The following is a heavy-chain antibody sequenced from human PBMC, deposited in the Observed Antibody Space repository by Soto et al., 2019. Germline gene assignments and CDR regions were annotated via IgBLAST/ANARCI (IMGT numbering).Heavy chain of an antibody. D-gene: IGHD3-22*01. CDR1: GGSISSSSYY. J-gene: IGHJ4*02. CDR2: IYYSGST. V-gene: IGHV4-39*01. CDR3: ARRFPAPYYYDSSGYPYYFDY. Sequence: QLQLQESGPGLVKPSETLSLTCTVSGGSISSSSYYWGWIRQPPGKGLEWIGSIYYSGSTYYNPSLKSRVTISVDTSKNQFSLKLSSVTAADTAVYYCARRFPAPYYYDSSGYPYYFDYWGQGTLVTVSS.